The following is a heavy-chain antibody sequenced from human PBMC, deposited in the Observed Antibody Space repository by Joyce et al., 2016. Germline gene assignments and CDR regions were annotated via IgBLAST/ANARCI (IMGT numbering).Heavy chain of an antibody. CDR2: IKEDGSAV. J-gene: IGHJ3*01. Sequence: ELQLVESGGGLVQPGGSLRLSCAASGFTFSGNSISWRRQAPGGGLEWVANIKEDGSAVYYLDSVKGRFTVSRDNARSLVHLQMVSLRVEDTALYYCARGKAFDVWGQGTMVTVSS. CDR3: ARGKAFDV. V-gene: IGHV3-7*01. CDR1: GFTFSGNS.